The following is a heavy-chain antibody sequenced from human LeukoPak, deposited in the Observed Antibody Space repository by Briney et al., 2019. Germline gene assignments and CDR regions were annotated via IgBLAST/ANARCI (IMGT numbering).Heavy chain of an antibody. CDR3: AREKIGTGTVLGKDYYYMDV. CDR1: GGSFSGYY. V-gene: IGHV4-59*12. Sequence: SETLSLTCAVYGGSFSGYYWSWIRQPPGKGLEWIGYIYYSGSTNYKPSLKSRVTISVDTSKNQFSLKLSSVTAADTAMYYCAREKIGTGTVLGKDYYYMDVWGKGTTVTVSS. J-gene: IGHJ6*03. D-gene: IGHD3-16*01. CDR2: IYYSGST.